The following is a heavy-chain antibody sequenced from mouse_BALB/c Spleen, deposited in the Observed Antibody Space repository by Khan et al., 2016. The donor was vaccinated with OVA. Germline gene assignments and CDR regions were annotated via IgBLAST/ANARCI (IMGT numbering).Heavy chain of an antibody. D-gene: IGHD2-14*01. V-gene: IGHV1-4*01. CDR1: GYTFTSYT. J-gene: IGHJ3*01. CDR3: VRDGAYHRNDGWFAY. Sequence: QVQLQQPGAELARPGALVKMSCKASGYTFTSYTIHWIKKRPGQGLEWIGYINPSNGYTNYNQKFKDKATLTTDKSSTTAYLQLSSLTSDDSAVYNCVRDGAYHRNDGWFAYWGQGTLVTVSA. CDR2: INPSNGYT.